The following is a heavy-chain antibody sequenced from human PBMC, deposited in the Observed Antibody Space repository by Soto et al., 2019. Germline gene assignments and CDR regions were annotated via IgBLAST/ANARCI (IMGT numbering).Heavy chain of an antibody. CDR1: GFTFSSYA. V-gene: IGHV3-30-3*01. CDR2: ISYDGSNK. CDR3: ARGPTGPFDY. D-gene: IGHD2-8*02. Sequence: PGGSLRLSCAASGFTFSSYAMHWVRQAPGKGLEWVAVISYDGSNKYYADSVKGRFTISRDNSKNTLYLQMNSLRAEDTAVYYCARGPTGPFDYWGQGTLVTVSS. J-gene: IGHJ4*02.